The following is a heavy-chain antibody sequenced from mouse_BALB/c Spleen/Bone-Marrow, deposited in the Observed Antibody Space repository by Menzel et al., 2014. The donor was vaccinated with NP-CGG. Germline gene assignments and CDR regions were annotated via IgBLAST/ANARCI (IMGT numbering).Heavy chain of an antibody. V-gene: IGHV5-17*02. CDR1: GFTFSRSG. CDR3: ARGRSTMITTGAMDY. D-gene: IGHD2-4*01. CDR2: ISSGSSTI. Sequence: EVKLEESGGGLVQPGGSRKLSCAASGFTFSRSGMHWVRQAPEKGLEWVAYISSGSSTIYYADTMKGRFTISRDNPKNTPFLQMTSLRSEDTAMYYCARGRSTMITTGAMDYWGQGISVTVSS. J-gene: IGHJ4*01.